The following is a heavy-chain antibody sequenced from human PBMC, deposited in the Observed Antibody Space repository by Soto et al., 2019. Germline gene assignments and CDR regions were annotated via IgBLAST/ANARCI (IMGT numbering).Heavy chain of an antibody. Sequence: QVQLVQSGAEVKKPGSSVKVSCKASGGTFSRYAISWVRQAPGHGLEWMGGIIAIFGTANYAQMFQGRVTISADASPSTDYMELSSLRSEDTAVCYCAREGRDGYELPYFDSWGQGPLDTVSS. D-gene: IGHD5-12*01. CDR1: GGTFSRYA. V-gene: IGHV1-69*01. CDR3: AREGRDGYELPYFDS. J-gene: IGHJ4*02. CDR2: IIAIFGTA.